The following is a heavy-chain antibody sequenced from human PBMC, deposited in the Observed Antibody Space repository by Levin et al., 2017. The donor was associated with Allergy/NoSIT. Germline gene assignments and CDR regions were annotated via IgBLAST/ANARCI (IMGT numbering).Heavy chain of an antibody. J-gene: IGHJ4*02. Sequence: SQTLSLTCTVSGGSISSSSYYWGWIRQPPGKGLEWIGSIYYSGSTYYNPSLKSRVTISVDTSKNQFSLKLSSVTAADTAVYYCASSTCWFCPFDYWGQGTLVTVSS. CDR1: GGSISSSSYY. CDR3: ASSTCWFCPFDY. CDR2: IYYSGST. D-gene: IGHD3-10*01. V-gene: IGHV4-39*01.